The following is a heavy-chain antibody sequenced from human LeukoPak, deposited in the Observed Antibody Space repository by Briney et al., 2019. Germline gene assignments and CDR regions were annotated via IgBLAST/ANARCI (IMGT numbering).Heavy chain of an antibody. D-gene: IGHD2/OR15-2a*01. CDR2: ISNNGGRT. J-gene: IGHJ4*02. Sequence: GGSLRLSCAGSGFSFSSNTMSWVRQAPGRGLEWVSAISNNGGRTDYTDSVKGRFTISRDNSKSTLYLHMDSLRAEDTAVYYCARDEDTSALSEYWGQGTLVTVSS. CDR3: ARDEDTSALSEY. V-gene: IGHV3-23*01. CDR1: GFSFSSNT.